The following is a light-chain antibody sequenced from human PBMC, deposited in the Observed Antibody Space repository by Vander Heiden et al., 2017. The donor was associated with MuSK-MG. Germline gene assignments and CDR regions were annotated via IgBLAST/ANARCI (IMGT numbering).Light chain of an antibody. J-gene: IGKJ2*02. Sequence: DVQMIQSPPPLSASVGDRVTLTCWASQRLSSYLNWYQQKPGKAPKLLIYDASSLQSGVPSRFSGSGSGTDFTLTISSLQPEDFATYYCQQSYNTLWTFGQGTKLEIK. CDR3: QQSYNTLWT. CDR1: QRLSSY. CDR2: DAS. V-gene: IGKV1-39*01.